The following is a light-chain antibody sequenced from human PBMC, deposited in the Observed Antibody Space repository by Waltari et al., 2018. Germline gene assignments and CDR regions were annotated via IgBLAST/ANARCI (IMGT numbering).Light chain of an antibody. CDR2: ETS. CDR1: QHVGRY. CDR3: QQRANWPLT. Sequence: EIVLTQSPGTLSLSPGERATPSCRASQHVGRYLAWYQRKPGQAPTLLIHETSHRAAGVPARFSGSGSGTDFTLIISSLEPEDFAVYYCQQRANWPLTFGGGTKVEIK. V-gene: IGKV3-11*01. J-gene: IGKJ4*01.